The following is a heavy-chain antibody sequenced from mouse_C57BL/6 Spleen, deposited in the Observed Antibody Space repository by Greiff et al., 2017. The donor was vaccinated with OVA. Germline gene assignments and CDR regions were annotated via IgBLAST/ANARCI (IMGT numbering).Heavy chain of an antibody. Sequence: HLVESGGGLVKPGGSLKLSCAASGFTFSSYAMSWVRQTPEKRLEWVATISDGGSYTYYPDNVKGRFTISRDNAKNNLYLQMSHLKSEDTTMYYCASRRHYGSSRDYWGQGTTLTVSS. D-gene: IGHD1-1*01. V-gene: IGHV5-4*01. CDR3: ASRRHYGSSRDY. CDR2: ISDGGSYT. CDR1: GFTFSSYA. J-gene: IGHJ2*01.